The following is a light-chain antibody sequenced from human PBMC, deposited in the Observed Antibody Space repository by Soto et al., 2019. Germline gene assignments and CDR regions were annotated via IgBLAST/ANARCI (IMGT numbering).Light chain of an antibody. CDR3: QQYNNWPWA. Sequence: IGITQSPAQLAMSLGEGVTLSCRASQSMTTKLAWYQQKPGQAPRLLIHGTFTRATGIPARFSGSGSGTEFTLTISTLQSGDFAVYYCQQYNNWPWAFGQGTKVDIK. V-gene: IGKV3-15*01. CDR1: QSMTTK. J-gene: IGKJ1*01. CDR2: GTF.